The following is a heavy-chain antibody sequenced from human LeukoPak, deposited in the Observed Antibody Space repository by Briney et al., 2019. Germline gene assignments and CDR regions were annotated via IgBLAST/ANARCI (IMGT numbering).Heavy chain of an antibody. V-gene: IGHV3-7*01. Sequence: GGSLRLSCAASGFTFSSYWMGWVRQAPGKGLEWVADIKEGGSDKYSVDSVKGRFTISRDNAKNSLYLQMNSLRAEDTAVYYCARDTNRFFDLWGRGTLVTVSS. J-gene: IGHJ2*01. CDR1: GFTFSSYW. CDR3: ARDTNRFFDL. D-gene: IGHD1-14*01. CDR2: IKEGGSDK.